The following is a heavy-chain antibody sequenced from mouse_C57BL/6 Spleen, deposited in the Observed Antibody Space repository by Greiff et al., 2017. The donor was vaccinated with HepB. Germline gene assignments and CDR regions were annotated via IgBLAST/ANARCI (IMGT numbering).Heavy chain of an antibody. J-gene: IGHJ3*01. Sequence: EVKLQESGPELVKPGASVKIPCKASGYTFTDYNMDWVKQSHGKSLEWIGDINPNNGGTIYNQKFKGKATLTVDKSSSKAYMELRSLTSEDTAVYYCARSGDYYGSTSWFAYWGQGTLVTVSA. CDR3: ARSGDYYGSTSWFAY. V-gene: IGHV1-18*01. CDR1: GYTFTDYN. CDR2: INPNNGGT. D-gene: IGHD1-1*01.